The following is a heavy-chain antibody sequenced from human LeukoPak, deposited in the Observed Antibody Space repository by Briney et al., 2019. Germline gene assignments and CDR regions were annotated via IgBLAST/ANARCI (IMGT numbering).Heavy chain of an antibody. J-gene: IGHJ6*03. CDR2: ISWDGGNT. CDR3: AKAERDYYYYYMDV. CDR1: GSTFDDYA. Sequence: GGSLRLSCAASGSTFDDYAMHWVRQAPGKGLEWVSTISWDGGNTYYADSVKGRFTISRDNSKNSLYLQMNSLRAEDTAFYYCAKAERDYYYYYMDVWGKGTTVTVSS. D-gene: IGHD5-24*01. V-gene: IGHV3-43D*03.